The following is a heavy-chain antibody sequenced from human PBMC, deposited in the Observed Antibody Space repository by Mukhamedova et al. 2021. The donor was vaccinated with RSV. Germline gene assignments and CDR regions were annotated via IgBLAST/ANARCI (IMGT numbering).Heavy chain of an antibody. Sequence: GRIRSKTHNYATTYAASVMDRFTISRDDSNNTAYLQMNSLKTEDTAVYYCTNMSGVWGQGTTVTVSS. CDR2: IRSKTHNYAT. CDR3: TNMSGV. D-gene: IGHD2/OR15-2a*01. V-gene: IGHV3-73*01. J-gene: IGHJ6*02.